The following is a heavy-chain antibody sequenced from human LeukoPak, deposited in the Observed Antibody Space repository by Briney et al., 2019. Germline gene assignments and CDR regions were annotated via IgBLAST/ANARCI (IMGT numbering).Heavy chain of an antibody. CDR1: GGSISSHY. J-gene: IGHJ4*02. CDR2: IYTTGST. Sequence: SETLSLTCTVSGGSISSHYWTWIRQPAGKGLEWIGRIYTTGSTNYNPSLNSRVTMSVDMSKNQFSLKLSSVTAADTAVYYCARLTNGYSSSWFDYWGQGTLVTVSS. V-gene: IGHV4-4*07. CDR3: ARLTNGYSSSWFDY. D-gene: IGHD6-13*01.